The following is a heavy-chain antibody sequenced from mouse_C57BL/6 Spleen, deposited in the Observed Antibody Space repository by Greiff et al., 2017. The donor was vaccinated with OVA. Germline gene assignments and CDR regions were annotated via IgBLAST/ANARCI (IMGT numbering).Heavy chain of an antibody. V-gene: IGHV5-6*01. CDR2: ISSGGSYT. CDR3: ARPSYYSNYGGYAMDY. Sequence: DVHLVESGGDLVKPGGSLKLSCAASGFTFSSYGMSWVRQTPDKRLEWVATISSGGSYTYYPDSVKGRFTISRDNAKNTLYLQMSSLKSEDTAMYYCARPSYYSNYGGYAMDYWGQGTSVTVSS. CDR1: GFTFSSYG. J-gene: IGHJ4*01. D-gene: IGHD2-5*01.